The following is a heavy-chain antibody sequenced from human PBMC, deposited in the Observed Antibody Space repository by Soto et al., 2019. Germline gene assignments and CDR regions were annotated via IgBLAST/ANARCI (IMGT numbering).Heavy chain of an antibody. D-gene: IGHD2-21*02. CDR3: ARASAYCGGDCYWGDAFDI. J-gene: IGHJ3*02. CDR2: IYHSGST. V-gene: IGHV4-30-2*01. Sequence: SETLSLTCAVSGGSISSGGYSWSWIRQPPGKGLEWIGYIYHSGSTYYNPSLKSRVTISVDRSKNQFSLKLSSVTAADTAVYYCARASAYCGGDCYWGDAFDIWGQGTVVTVSS. CDR1: GGSISSGGYS.